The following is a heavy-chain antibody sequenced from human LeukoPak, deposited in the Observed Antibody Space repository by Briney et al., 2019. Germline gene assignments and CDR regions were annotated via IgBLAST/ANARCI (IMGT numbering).Heavy chain of an antibody. CDR2: INSDGSST. CDR3: ARGPYYYDSSGYDY. J-gene: IGHJ4*02. D-gene: IGHD3-22*01. V-gene: IGHV3-74*01. CDR1: GFTFSNNP. Sequence: GGPLRLSCAPSGFTFSNNPMSWVRQAPGKGLEWVSRINSDGSSTSYADSVKGRFTISRDNAKNTLYLQMNSLRAEDTAVYYCARGPYYYDSSGYDYWGQGTLVTVSS.